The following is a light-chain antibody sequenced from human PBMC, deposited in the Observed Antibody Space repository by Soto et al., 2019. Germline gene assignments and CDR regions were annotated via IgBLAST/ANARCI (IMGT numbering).Light chain of an antibody. CDR3: SSYTSSSTVV. Sequence: QSVLTQPASVSGSPGQSITISCTGTSSDVGGYNYVSWYQQHPGKAPKLMIYEVSNRPSGVSNRFSGSKSSNTASLTISGLQDEDEADYYCSSYTSSSTVVFGGVTKLTV. V-gene: IGLV2-14*01. J-gene: IGLJ2*01. CDR1: SSDVGGYNY. CDR2: EVS.